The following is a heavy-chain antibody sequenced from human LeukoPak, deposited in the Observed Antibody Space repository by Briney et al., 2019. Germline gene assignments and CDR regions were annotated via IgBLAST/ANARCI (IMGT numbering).Heavy chain of an antibody. CDR3: ATGGEVAEDYWWFDP. D-gene: IGHD6-19*01. CDR1: GYTLTELS. J-gene: IGHJ5*02. Sequence: ASVKVSFKVSGYTLTELSMHWVRQAPGKGLEWRGGFDPEDGETSYAQKFQGTVTMTEGTSPDTAHMELSSMSYEDTAVYYCATGGEVAEDYWWFDPWGTGTLVTVSS. V-gene: IGHV1-24*01. CDR2: FDPEDGET.